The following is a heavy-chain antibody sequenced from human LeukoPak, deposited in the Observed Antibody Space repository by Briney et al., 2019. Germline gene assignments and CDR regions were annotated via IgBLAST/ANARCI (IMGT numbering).Heavy chain of an antibody. Sequence: ASVKVSCKASGYTFTTYDINWVRQAPGQGLEWMGWMNPNSGNTGYTQKFQGRVTMTRNTSISTAYMELSSLRSEDTAVYYCARGRGSGHKEYWFDPWGQGTLVTVSS. V-gene: IGHV1-8*01. J-gene: IGHJ5*02. CDR3: ARGRGSGHKEYWFDP. CDR1: GYTFTTYD. D-gene: IGHD6-19*01. CDR2: MNPNSGNT.